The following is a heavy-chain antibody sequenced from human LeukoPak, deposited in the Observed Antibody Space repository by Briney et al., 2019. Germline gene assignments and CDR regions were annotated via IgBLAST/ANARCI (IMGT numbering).Heavy chain of an antibody. Sequence: GGSLRLSCAASGFTFSSYGMHWVRQAPGKGLEWVAVISYDGSNKYYADSVKGRFTISRDNSKNTLYLQMNSLRAEDTAVYYCAGVGATGAFDYWGQGTLVTVSS. D-gene: IGHD1-26*01. V-gene: IGHV3-30*03. J-gene: IGHJ4*02. CDR2: ISYDGSNK. CDR1: GFTFSSYG. CDR3: AGVGATGAFDY.